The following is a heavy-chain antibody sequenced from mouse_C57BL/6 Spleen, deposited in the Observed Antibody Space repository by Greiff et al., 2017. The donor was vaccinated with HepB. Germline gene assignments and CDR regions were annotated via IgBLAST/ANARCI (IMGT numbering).Heavy chain of an antibody. D-gene: IGHD2-1*01. CDR2: IDPSDSYT. CDR1: GYTFTSYW. V-gene: IGHV1-69*01. CDR3: ARGLLFWFAY. J-gene: IGHJ3*01. Sequence: QLQQPGAELVMPGASVKLSCKASGYTFTSYWMHWVKQRPGQGLEWIGEIDPSDSYTNYNQKFKGKSTLTVDKSSSTAYMQLSSLTSEDSAVYYCARGLLFWFAYWGQGTLVTVSA.